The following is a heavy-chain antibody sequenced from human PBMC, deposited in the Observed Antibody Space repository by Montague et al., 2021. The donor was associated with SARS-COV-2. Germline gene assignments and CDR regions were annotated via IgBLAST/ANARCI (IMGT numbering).Heavy chain of an antibody. Sequence: SETLSLTCSVSSGSIISSGCYWGWIRQPPGKELEWIGNIYYSGTTYYSPSLQSRGTISVDTSKNHLPLRLSSVTAADTAVYFCARGMIRGVTTPFDYWGQGSQVTVSS. CDR2: IYYSGTT. J-gene: IGHJ4*02. CDR1: SGSIISSGCY. D-gene: IGHD3-10*01. CDR3: ARGMIRGVTTPFDY. V-gene: IGHV4-39*02.